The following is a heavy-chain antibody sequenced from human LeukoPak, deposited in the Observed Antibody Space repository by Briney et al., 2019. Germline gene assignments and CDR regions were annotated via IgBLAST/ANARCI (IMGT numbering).Heavy chain of an antibody. D-gene: IGHD3-10*01. CDR2: IYSGGST. CDR3: ARYGGLWFGELLYRYFDY. Sequence: PGGSLRLSCAASGFTFSSYGIHWFRQAPGKGLEWVSVIYSGGSTYYADSVKGRFTISRDNSKNTLYLQMNSLRAEDTAVYYCARYGGLWFGELLYRYFDYWGQGTLVTVSS. J-gene: IGHJ4*02. V-gene: IGHV3-53*01. CDR1: GFTFSSYG.